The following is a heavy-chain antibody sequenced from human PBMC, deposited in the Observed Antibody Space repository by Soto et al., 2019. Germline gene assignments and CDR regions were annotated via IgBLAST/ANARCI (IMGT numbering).Heavy chain of an antibody. Sequence: GGSLRLSCGASGFTFSSYWMSWVRQAPGKGLEWVANIKQDGSEKYYVDSVKGRFTISRDNAKNSLYLQMNSLRAEDTAVYYCARSTATKSYYYYGMDVWGQGTTVTVSS. J-gene: IGHJ6*02. CDR3: ARSTATKSYYYYGMDV. V-gene: IGHV3-7*01. CDR1: GFTFSSYW. CDR2: IKQDGSEK. D-gene: IGHD6-25*01.